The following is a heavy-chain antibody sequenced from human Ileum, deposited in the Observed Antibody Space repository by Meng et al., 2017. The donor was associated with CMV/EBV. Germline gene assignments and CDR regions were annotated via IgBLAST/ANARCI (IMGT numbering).Heavy chain of an antibody. V-gene: IGHV3-33*06. Sequence: GGSLRLSCAASGFSFSDYCMNWIRQAPGKGLEWVAVIWYDGSNKYYADSVKGRFTISRDNSKNTLYLQMNSLRAEDTALYYCAKDHTERDAYNLTVDFWGQGTLVTVSS. CDR3: AKDHTERDAYNLTVDF. CDR1: GFSFSDYC. D-gene: IGHD5-24*01. CDR2: IWYDGSNK. J-gene: IGHJ4*02.